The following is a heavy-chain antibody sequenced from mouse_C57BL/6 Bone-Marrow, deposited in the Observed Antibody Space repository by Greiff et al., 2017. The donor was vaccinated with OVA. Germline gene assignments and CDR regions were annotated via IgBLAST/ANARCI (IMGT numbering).Heavy chain of an antibody. Sequence: QVQLQQPGAELVRPGTSVKLSCKASGYTFTSYWMHWVKQRPGQGLEWIGVIDPSDSYTNYNQKFKGKATLTVDTSSSTAYMQLSSLTSEDSAVYYCARPIITTVVADYWGQGTTLTVSS. CDR3: ARPIITTVVADY. CDR1: GYTFTSYW. D-gene: IGHD1-1*01. V-gene: IGHV1-59*01. CDR2: IDPSDSYT. J-gene: IGHJ2*01.